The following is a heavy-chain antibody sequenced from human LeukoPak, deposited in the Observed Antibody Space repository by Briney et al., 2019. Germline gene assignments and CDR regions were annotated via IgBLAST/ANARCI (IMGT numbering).Heavy chain of an antibody. D-gene: IGHD3-22*01. V-gene: IGHV3-21*06. CDR2: ISGSSSDI. J-gene: IGHJ3*01. Sequence: GGSLRLSCAASGFTFSVYNMHWVRKAPGKGLEWVSFISGSSSDIYYADSVKGRFTISRDNAKNSLYLQMNSLRAEDTATYYCTGDQYYSDNSGYPSDVWGQGTVVTVSS. CDR1: GFTFSVYN. CDR3: TGDQYYSDNSGYPSDV.